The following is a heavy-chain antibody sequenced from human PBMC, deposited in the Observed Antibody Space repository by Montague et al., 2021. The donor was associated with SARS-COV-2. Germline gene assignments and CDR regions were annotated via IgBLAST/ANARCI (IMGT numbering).Heavy chain of an antibody. D-gene: IGHD6-13*01. CDR3: ATRGGIYY. V-gene: IGHV3-48*04. Sequence: SLSLSCAASGFTFSRYSMTWVRQAPGKGLEWVSYISSSCSTIYYADSVKGRFTISRDNAKNSLYLQMNSLRVEDTAVYYCATRGGIYYWGQGTLVTVSS. CDR1: GFTFSRYS. CDR2: ISSSCSTI. J-gene: IGHJ4*02.